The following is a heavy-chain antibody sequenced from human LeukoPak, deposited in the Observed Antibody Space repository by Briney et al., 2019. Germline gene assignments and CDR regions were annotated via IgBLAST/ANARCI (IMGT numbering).Heavy chain of an antibody. D-gene: IGHD6-25*01. CDR3: ARGVSSETLYYYHYMDV. J-gene: IGHJ6*03. V-gene: IGHV4-59*01. CDR1: GGSISSYY. CDR2: IYDSGST. Sequence: SETLSLTCTISGGSISSYYWSWIRQPPGKGLEWIGYIYDSGSTNYNPSLKSRVTISVDMSKDQFSLKLSSVTAADTAVYYCARGVSSETLYYYHYMDVWDKGTTVTVSS.